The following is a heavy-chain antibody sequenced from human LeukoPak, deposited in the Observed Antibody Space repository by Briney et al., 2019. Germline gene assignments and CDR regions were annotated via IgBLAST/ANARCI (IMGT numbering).Heavy chain of an antibody. V-gene: IGHV3-11*03. CDR3: AKFLTGQYDAFDI. CDR2: ISSASTYT. CDR1: GSTFSNFY. D-gene: IGHD3-9*01. J-gene: IGHJ3*02. Sequence: GGSLRLSCAASGSTFSNFYMSWIRQAPGKGLEWVSFISSASTYTNFADSVKGRFTVSRGNAKNSLFLQMNSLRAEDTAVYYCAKFLTGQYDAFDIWGQGTMVTVSA.